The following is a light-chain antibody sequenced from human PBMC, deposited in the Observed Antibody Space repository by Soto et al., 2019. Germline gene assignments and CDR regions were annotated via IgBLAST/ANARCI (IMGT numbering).Light chain of an antibody. Sequence: DIQMTQAPSTLSASVGDRVTITCRASQSISSWLAWYQQKPGKAPKLLIYKASSLESGGPSRFSGSGSGTEFTLTISSLQPEAFATYYCQQSYSPPPVTFGQGTRLEIK. CDR3: QQSYSPPPVT. J-gene: IGKJ5*01. V-gene: IGKV1-5*03. CDR1: QSISSW. CDR2: KAS.